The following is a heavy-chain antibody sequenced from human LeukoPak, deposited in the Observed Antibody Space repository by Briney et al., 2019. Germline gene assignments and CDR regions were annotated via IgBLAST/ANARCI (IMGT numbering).Heavy chain of an antibody. CDR2: ISGSGGST. CDR1: GFTFSTYG. CDR3: AAEYDSSNAFDI. V-gene: IGHV3-23*01. D-gene: IGHD3-22*01. Sequence: GGTLRLSCAASGFTFSTYGMGWVRQAPGKGLEWVSAISGSGGSTYYADSVKGRFTISRDNSKNTLYLQMNSLRAEDTAVYYCAAEYDSSNAFDIWGQGTMVTVSS. J-gene: IGHJ3*02.